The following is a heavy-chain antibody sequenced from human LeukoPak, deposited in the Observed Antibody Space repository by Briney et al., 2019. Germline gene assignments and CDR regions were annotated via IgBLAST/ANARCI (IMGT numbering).Heavy chain of an antibody. J-gene: IGHJ4*02. D-gene: IGHD3-10*01. V-gene: IGHV3-23*01. CDR3: AKGVAMGYYGSGSPVDY. Sequence: GGSLRLSCAASGFTFSTYAMSWVRPAPGKGLEWVSAISGSGGSTYYADSVKGRLTISRENSKNTLYLKMNSLRADDTGVYYCAKGVAMGYYGSGSPVDYWGQGTLVTVSS. CDR1: GFTFSTYA. CDR2: ISGSGGST.